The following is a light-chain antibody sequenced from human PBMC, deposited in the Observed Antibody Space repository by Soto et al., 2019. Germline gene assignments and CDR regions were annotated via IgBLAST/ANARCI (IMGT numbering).Light chain of an antibody. CDR1: RSISRW. Sequence: DIQMTQSPSTLSASVGDRVTITCRASRSISRWLAWYQQKPGKAPKLLIYDASTFASGVSSRFSGSGSGTEFPLTVPRLQPDDFATYYCQHETFGPGTKVEIK. V-gene: IGKV1-5*01. CDR2: DAS. CDR3: QHET. J-gene: IGKJ1*01.